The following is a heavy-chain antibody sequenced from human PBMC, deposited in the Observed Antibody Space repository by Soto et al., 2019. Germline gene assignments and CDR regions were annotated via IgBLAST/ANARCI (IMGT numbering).Heavy chain of an antibody. V-gene: IGHV1-8*01. CDR2: MNPNSGNT. CDR3: ARRIAAAGTTYYFDY. D-gene: IGHD6-13*01. CDR1: GYTFTSYD. Sequence: QVQLVQSGAEVKKPGASVKVSCKASGYTFTSYDINWVRQATGQGLEWMGWMNPNSGNTGYAQKFQGKVTMTRNTSISTAYMELSSLRSEDTAVYYCARRIAAAGTTYYFDYWGQGTLVTVSS. J-gene: IGHJ4*02.